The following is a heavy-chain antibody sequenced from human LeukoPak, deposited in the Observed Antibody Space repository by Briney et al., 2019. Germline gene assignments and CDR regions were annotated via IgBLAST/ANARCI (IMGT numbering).Heavy chain of an antibody. CDR2: IYHSGST. CDR1: GGSISSSNW. CDR3: ARDALLSYYYGMDV. D-gene: IGHD3-10*01. J-gene: IGHJ6*02. Sequence: PSETLSLTCAVSGGSISSSNWWSWVRQPPRKGLEWIGEIYHSGSTNYNPSLKSRVTISVDKSKNQFSLKLSSVTAADTAVYYCARDALLSYYYGMDVWGQGTTVTVSS. V-gene: IGHV4-4*02.